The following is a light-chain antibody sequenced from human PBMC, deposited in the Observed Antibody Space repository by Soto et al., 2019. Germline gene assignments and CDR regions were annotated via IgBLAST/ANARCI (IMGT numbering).Light chain of an antibody. CDR1: QSVNSIY. V-gene: IGKV3-15*01. CDR2: GAS. CDR3: QQYNNWPWT. J-gene: IGKJ1*01. Sequence: RVMTQSPATLSVSPCEIATLSCSSSQSVNSIYLAWYQQKPGQAPRLLIYGASTRATGIPARFSGSGSGTEFTLTISSLQSEDFAVYYCQQYNNWPWTFGQGTKVDIK.